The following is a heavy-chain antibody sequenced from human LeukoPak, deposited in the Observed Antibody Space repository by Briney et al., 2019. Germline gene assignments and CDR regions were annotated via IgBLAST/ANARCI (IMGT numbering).Heavy chain of an antibody. CDR1: GGTFSNYT. V-gene: IGHV1-69*04. CDR2: IIPILGIA. CDR3: ARDPGDGYNLDY. Sequence: SVKVSCKASGGTFSNYTISWVRQAPGQGLEWMGRIIPILGIANYAQKFQGRVTITADKSTSTAYMELSSLRSEDTAVYYCARDPGDGYNLDYWGQGTLVTVSS. J-gene: IGHJ4*02. D-gene: IGHD5-24*01.